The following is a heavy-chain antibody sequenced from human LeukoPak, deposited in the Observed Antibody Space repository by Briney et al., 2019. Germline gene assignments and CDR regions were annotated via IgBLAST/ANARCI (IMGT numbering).Heavy chain of an antibody. CDR2: MNPNGGNT. Sequence: ASVKVSCKASGYTFTTYDINWVRQATGQGLEWMGWMNPNGGNTGYTQKFQGRVTMTRNTSISTAYMESSSLRSEDTAVYYCARGRGSGHKENWFDPWGQGTLVTVSS. CDR3: ARGRGSGHKENWFDP. V-gene: IGHV1-8*01. D-gene: IGHD6-19*01. J-gene: IGHJ5*02. CDR1: GYTFTTYD.